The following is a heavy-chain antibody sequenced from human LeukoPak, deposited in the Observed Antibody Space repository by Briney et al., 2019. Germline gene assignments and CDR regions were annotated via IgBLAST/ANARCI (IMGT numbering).Heavy chain of an antibody. Sequence: GRSLRLSCAASGSTFSSYWMSWVRQAPGKGLEWVANIKQDGSEKYYVDSVKGRFTISRDNAKNSLYLQMNSLRAEDTAVYYCARDLTGYYRVYWGQGTLVTVSS. CDR3: ARDLTGYYRVY. D-gene: IGHD3-9*01. CDR2: IKQDGSEK. J-gene: IGHJ4*02. CDR1: GSTFSSYW. V-gene: IGHV3-7*01.